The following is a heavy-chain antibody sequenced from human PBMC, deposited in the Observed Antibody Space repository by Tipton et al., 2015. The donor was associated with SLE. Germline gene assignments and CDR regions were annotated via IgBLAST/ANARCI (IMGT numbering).Heavy chain of an antibody. D-gene: IGHD6-19*01. V-gene: IGHV3-23*01. CDR1: GFTFSDYY. Sequence: SLRLSCAASGFTFSDYYMSWIRQAPGKGLEWVSAISGSGGCTYYADSVKGRFTISRDNSKNTLYLQMNSLRAEDTAVYYCAKAPGIAVAEGYWGQGTLVTVSS. J-gene: IGHJ4*02. CDR3: AKAPGIAVAEGY. CDR2: ISGSGGCT.